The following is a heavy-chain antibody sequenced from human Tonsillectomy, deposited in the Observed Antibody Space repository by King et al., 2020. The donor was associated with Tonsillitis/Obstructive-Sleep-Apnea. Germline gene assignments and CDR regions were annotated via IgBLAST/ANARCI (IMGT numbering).Heavy chain of an antibody. Sequence: QLQESGPGLVIPSQTLSLTCTVSGGSISNGDYYWGWIRQHPGKGLEWIGHIYYSGTTYYNPSLKSRLTISVDTSMNQFSLRLSSVTAADTAVYYCARNRGAMATLDYWGQGTLVTVSS. CDR1: GGSISNGDYY. CDR2: IYYSGTT. D-gene: IGHD3-10*01. CDR3: ARNRGAMATLDY. J-gene: IGHJ4*02. V-gene: IGHV4-31*03.